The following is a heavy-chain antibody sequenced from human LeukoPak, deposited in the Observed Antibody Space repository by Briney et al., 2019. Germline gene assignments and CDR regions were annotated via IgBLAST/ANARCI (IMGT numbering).Heavy chain of an antibody. CDR2: IYYSGST. Sequence: PSETLSLTCTVSGGSISGYYWNWIRQPPGKGLEWIGYIYYSGSTNYNPSFKSRVTMSLDTSKNQFSLKLSSVTAADTAVYHCARDSGSNFDYWGQGTLVTVSS. D-gene: IGHD2-15*01. V-gene: IGHV4-59*01. CDR3: ARDSGSNFDY. CDR1: GGSISGYY. J-gene: IGHJ4*02.